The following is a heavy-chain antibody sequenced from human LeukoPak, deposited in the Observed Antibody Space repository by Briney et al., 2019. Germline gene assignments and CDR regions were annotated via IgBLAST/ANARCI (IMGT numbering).Heavy chain of an antibody. CDR2: TYYRSKWYY. J-gene: IGHJ4*02. V-gene: IGHV6-1*01. CDR1: GDSVSSKSAA. Sequence: SQTLSLTRAISGDSVSSKSAAWNWIRLSPSRGLEWLGRTYYRSKWYYEYAVSVRSRITVNPDTSKNQFSLHLNSVTPEDTAVYYCATWRFDYWGQGTLVTVSS. CDR3: ATWRFDY.